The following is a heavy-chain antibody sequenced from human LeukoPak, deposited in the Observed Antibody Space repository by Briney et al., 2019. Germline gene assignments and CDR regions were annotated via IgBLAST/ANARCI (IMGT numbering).Heavy chain of an antibody. J-gene: IGHJ4*02. CDR3: TREVGTGSLDD. D-gene: IGHD1-26*01. CDR2: SIPLLASP. V-gene: IGHV1-69*05. Sequence: ASVNVSCKASGGTFDTYTFTWVRQAPGQGLEWLGKSIPLLASPDYAPKFQGRVTITSDESSSTVYMELRSLTFDDTAVYHCTREVGTGSLDDWGQGTLVIVSS. CDR1: GGTFDTYT.